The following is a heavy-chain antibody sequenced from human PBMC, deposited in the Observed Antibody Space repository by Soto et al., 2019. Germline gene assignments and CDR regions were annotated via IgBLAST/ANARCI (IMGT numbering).Heavy chain of an antibody. CDR2: IYWDNDK. V-gene: IGHV2-5*02. D-gene: IGHD3-10*01. J-gene: IGHJ4*02. Sequence: QITLKESGPPLVKPTQTLTLTCAFSGFSLNTRGVGVGWIRQPPGKALEWLALIYWDNDKRYSPSLKSRLTITKDTPKNHVVLMITDMDPVDTATYYSAHNNYYGSGSLYWGQGTLVTVSS. CDR3: AHNNYYGSGSLY. CDR1: GFSLNTRGVG.